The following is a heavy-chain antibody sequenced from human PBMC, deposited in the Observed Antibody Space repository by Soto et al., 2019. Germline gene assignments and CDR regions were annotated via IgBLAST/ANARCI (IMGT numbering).Heavy chain of an antibody. CDR2: VYSTGST. V-gene: IGHV4-61*01. Sequence: SETLSLTCTVTGASIRGSYYFWSWIRQPPGEGLEWLGYVYSTGSTNYNPSLKSRVTISVDTSKNQFSLKLSSVTAADTAVYYCARRPHYDFWSGYLGGGRFDPWGQGTLVTVSS. CDR1: GASIRGSYYF. J-gene: IGHJ5*02. D-gene: IGHD3-3*01. CDR3: ARRPHYDFWSGYLGGGRFDP.